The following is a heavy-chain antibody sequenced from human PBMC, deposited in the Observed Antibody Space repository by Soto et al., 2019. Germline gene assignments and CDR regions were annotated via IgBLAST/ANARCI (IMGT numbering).Heavy chain of an antibody. V-gene: IGHV1-69*01. CDR2: IIPLFGTP. J-gene: IGHJ1*01. CDR3: ARDRDDYGSGNYYNRIYF. CDR1: GGIFSTYA. Sequence: QVQLVQSGAEVKKPGSSVKVSCKASGGIFSTYAISWLRRAPGQGLEWMGGIIPLFGTPNYAQRFQGRVTITADESTRTASMELSRLRSEDTAVYYCARDRDDYGSGNYYNRIYFWGQGTMVTVSS. D-gene: IGHD3-10*01.